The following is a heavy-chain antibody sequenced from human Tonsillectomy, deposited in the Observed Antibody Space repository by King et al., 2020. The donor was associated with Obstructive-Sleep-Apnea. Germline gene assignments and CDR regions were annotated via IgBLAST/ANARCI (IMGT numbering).Heavy chain of an antibody. CDR3: VRGGYTYDY. CDR2: IKEDGSDK. V-gene: IGHV3-7*01. Sequence: VQLVESGGGLVQPGESLRLSCAVAGLTYSNHWMSCVRQAPGKGLEWLAKIKEDGSDKYYVDSVKGRFTISRDNSKNSLYLQMNSLRVEDTAMYYCVRGGYTYDYWGQGTLVIVSS. D-gene: IGHD5-18*01. J-gene: IGHJ4*02. CDR1: GLTYSNHW.